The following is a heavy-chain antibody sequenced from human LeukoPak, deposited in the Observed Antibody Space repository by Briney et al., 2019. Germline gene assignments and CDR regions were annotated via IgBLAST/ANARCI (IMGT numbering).Heavy chain of an antibody. Sequence: GGSLRLSCAASGFTFSSYEMNWVRQAPGKGLEWVSYISSSGSTIYYADSVKGRFTISRDNAKNSLYLQMNSLRAEDTAVYYCARALTVRGGSNYYYYMDVWGKGTTVTVSS. D-gene: IGHD3-10*01. CDR2: ISSSGSTI. CDR1: GFTFSSYE. CDR3: ARALTVRGGSNYYYYMDV. J-gene: IGHJ6*03. V-gene: IGHV3-48*03.